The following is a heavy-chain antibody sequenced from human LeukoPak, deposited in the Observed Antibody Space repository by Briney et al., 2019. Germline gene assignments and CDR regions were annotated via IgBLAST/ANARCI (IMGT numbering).Heavy chain of an antibody. V-gene: IGHV1-69*01. CDR2: IIPIFGTA. CDR1: GGTFSSYA. CDR3: ARGSLDYYGYYFDY. D-gene: IGHD3-10*01. J-gene: IGHJ4*02. Sequence: ASVKVSCKASGGTFSSYAISWVRQAPGQGLERMGGIIPIFGTANYAQKFQGRVTITADESTSTAYMELSSLRSEDTAVYYCARGSLDYYGYYFDYWGQGTLVTVSS.